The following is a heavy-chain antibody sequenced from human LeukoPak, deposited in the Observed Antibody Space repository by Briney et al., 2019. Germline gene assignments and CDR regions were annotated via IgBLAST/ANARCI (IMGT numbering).Heavy chain of an antibody. CDR1: GYSISSGYY. CDR2: IYHSGST. J-gene: IGHJ4*02. V-gene: IGHV4-38-2*02. CDR3: ARTEYSSGWYFDY. D-gene: IGHD6-19*01. Sequence: SETLSLTCTVSGYSISSGYYWGWIRQPPGKGLEWIGSIYHSGSTYYNPSLKSRVTISVDTSKSQFSLKLSSVTAADTAVYYCARTEYSSGWYFDYWGQGTLVTVSS.